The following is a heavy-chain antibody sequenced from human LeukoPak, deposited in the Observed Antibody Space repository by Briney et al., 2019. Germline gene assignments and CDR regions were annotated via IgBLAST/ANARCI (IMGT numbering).Heavy chain of an antibody. D-gene: IGHD3-10*01. CDR1: GDSVSSNSAA. CDR3: ARDQSHYGSGDYAFDI. V-gene: IGHV6-1*01. J-gene: IGHJ3*02. CDR2: TYYRSKWYN. Sequence: SQTLSLTCAISGDSVSSNSAAWNWIRQSPSRGLEWLGRTYYRSKWYNDYAVSVKSRITINPDTSKNQFSLQLNSVTPEDTAVYYCARDQSHYGSGDYAFDIWGQGTMVTVSS.